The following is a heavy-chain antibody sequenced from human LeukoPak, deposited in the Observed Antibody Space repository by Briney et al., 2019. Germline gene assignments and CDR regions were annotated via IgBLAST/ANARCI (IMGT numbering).Heavy chain of an antibody. CDR1: GYTLTELS. Sequence: ASVKVSFTVSGYTLTELSMHWVRQAPGKGLEWMGGFDPEDGETIYAQKFQGRVTMTEDTSTDTAYMELSSLRSEDTAVYYCATDRVVGATSYYYYGMDVWGQGTTVTVSS. CDR3: ATDRVVGATSYYYYGMDV. CDR2: FDPEDGET. J-gene: IGHJ6*02. D-gene: IGHD1-26*01. V-gene: IGHV1-24*01.